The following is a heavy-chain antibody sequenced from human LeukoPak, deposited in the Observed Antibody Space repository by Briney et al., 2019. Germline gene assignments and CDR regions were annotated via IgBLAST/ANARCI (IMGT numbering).Heavy chain of an antibody. J-gene: IGHJ4*02. V-gene: IGHV3-23*01. CDR2: ISGSGGST. Sequence: GGSLRLSCAASGFTVSSNYMSWVRQAPGKGLEWVSAISGSGGSTYYADSVKGRFTISRDNSKNTLYLQMNSLRAEDTAVYYCAYCSGGSCYSFLFYWGQGTLVTVSS. D-gene: IGHD2-15*01. CDR1: GFTVSSNY. CDR3: AYCSGGSCYSFLFY.